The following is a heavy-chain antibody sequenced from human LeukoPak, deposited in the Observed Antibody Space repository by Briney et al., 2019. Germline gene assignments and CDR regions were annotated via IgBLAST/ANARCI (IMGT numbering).Heavy chain of an antibody. V-gene: IGHV4-34*01. CDR3: ARGSLERWLRLLDY. Sequence: KSSETLSLTCAVYGGSFSGYYWSWIRQPPGKGLEWIGEINHSGSTNYNPSLKSRVTISVDTSKNQFSLKLSSVTAADTAVYYCARGSLERWLRLLDYWGQGTLVTVSS. D-gene: IGHD5-12*01. CDR1: GGSFSGYY. CDR2: INHSGST. J-gene: IGHJ4*02.